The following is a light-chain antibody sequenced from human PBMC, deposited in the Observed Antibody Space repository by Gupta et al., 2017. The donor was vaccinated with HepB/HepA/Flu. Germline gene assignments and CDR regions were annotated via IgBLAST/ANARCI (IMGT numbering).Light chain of an antibody. CDR1: QNIMTS. J-gene: IGKJ4*02. CDR2: DVS. Sequence: IVLTQSPATLALSPGERVTLSCKASQNIMTSLAWYQHKPGLAPKLLIYDVSNRATGVPARFAGSGSGTDFTLAISSLEPEDFAVYYCQQRSKWPRTFGEGTRVEI. CDR3: QQRSKWPRT. V-gene: IGKV3-11*01.